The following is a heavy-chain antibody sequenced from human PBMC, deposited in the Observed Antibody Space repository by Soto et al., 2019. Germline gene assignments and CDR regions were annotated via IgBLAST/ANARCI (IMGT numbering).Heavy chain of an antibody. CDR2: SYSSGST. V-gene: IGHV4-59*01. D-gene: IGHD6-13*01. Sequence: QVQLQESGPGLVKPSETLSLTCSVSGGSISFYYWNWIRQSPGKGLEWIGYSYSSGSTNYNPSLKSRVTISVDTSKNQFSLQLSSVTAADTAVYYCARGDSTTHGDAFDIWGQGRMVPVSP. J-gene: IGHJ3*02. CDR1: GGSISFYY. CDR3: ARGDSTTHGDAFDI.